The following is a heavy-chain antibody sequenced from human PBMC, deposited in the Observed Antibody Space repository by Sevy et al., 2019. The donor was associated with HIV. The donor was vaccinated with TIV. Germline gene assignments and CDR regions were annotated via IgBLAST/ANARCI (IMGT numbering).Heavy chain of an antibody. CDR2: ISFDGSTE. CDR3: ARSPPRRFGCFDY. D-gene: IGHD3-10*01. Sequence: GGSLRLSCAASGVTFTTYAMHWVRQAPGKGLEWVAVISFDGSTEHYADSVKGRFTISRDNSKNTLSLQMHSLRPEDTAVYYCARSPPRRFGCFDYWGQGTLVTVSS. CDR1: GVTFTTYA. V-gene: IGHV3-30-3*01. J-gene: IGHJ4*02.